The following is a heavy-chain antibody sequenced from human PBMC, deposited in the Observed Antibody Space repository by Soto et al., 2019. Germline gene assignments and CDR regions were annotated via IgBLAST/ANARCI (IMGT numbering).Heavy chain of an antibody. CDR2: IRDGGEST. Sequence: EVQLLESGGGLAQPGGSLRLSCAASGFPFGGYTMSWVRQAPGKGLEWVSAIRDGGESTYYADAVKGRFTISRDNSKNTMYLQLNSLRPEDTAGYFCVKDGWENWGQGTLVTVSS. CDR1: GFPFGGYT. V-gene: IGHV3-23*01. CDR3: VKDGWEN. J-gene: IGHJ4*02. D-gene: IGHD6-19*01.